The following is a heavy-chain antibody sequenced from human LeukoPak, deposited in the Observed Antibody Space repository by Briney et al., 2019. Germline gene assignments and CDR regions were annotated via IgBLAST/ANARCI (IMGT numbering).Heavy chain of an antibody. V-gene: IGHV3-33*01. Sequence: PGRSLRLSCAASRFXFSNYGIHWVRQAPGKGLEWVAVIWYDGSSKYYADSVKGRFTISRDNSKNTLYLQMNSLRVEDTAVYYCARVGGGYCSGGSCYFFDYWGQGTLVTVSS. J-gene: IGHJ4*02. CDR1: RFXFSNYG. CDR3: ARVGGGYCSGGSCYFFDY. CDR2: IWYDGSSK. D-gene: IGHD2-15*01.